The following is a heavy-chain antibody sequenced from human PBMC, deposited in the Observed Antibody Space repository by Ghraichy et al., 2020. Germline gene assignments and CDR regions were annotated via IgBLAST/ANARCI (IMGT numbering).Heavy chain of an antibody. J-gene: IGHJ4*02. D-gene: IGHD3-10*01. CDR3: ARGGYGSGFDY. Sequence: GGSLRLSCAASGFTFSSYWMHWVRQAPGKGLVWVSRINSDGSSTSYADSVKGRFTISRDNAKNTLYLQMNSLRAEDTAVYYCARGGYGSGFDYWGQGTLVTVSS. V-gene: IGHV3-74*01. CDR2: INSDGSST. CDR1: GFTFSSYW.